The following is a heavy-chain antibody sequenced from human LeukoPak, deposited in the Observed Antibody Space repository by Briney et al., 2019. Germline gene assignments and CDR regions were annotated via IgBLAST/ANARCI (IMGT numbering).Heavy chain of an antibody. CDR1: GFTFSSYA. D-gene: IGHD6-13*01. V-gene: IGHV3-23*01. Sequence: PWGSLRLSCAASGFTFSSYAMTWVRQAPGKGLEWVSTISGSGGITYYADSVKGRFTISRDNSKNTLYLQMNSLRVEDTAVYYCAKHLRQQDRNDAFDIWGQGKMVTVSS. CDR3: AKHLRQQDRNDAFDI. CDR2: ISGSGGIT. J-gene: IGHJ3*02.